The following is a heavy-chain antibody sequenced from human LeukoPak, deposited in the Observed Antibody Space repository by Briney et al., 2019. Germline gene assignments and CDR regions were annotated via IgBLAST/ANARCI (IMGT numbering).Heavy chain of an antibody. V-gene: IGHV3-49*04. J-gene: IGHJ4*02. CDR2: IRRRAYGGAA. CDR3: SRNGLVDFDY. CDR1: GFAFDDFA. Sequence: GGSLRLSCTTSGFAFDDFAMSWVRQLAGKGLEWVGFIRRRAYGGAAEYAASVKGRFIISRDDSKGIAYLQMNSLKTEDTAVDYCSRNGLVDFDYWGQGSRVIVSP.